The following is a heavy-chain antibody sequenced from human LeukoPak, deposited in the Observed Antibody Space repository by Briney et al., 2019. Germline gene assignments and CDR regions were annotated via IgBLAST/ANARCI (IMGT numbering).Heavy chain of an antibody. Sequence: SETLSLTCTASGGSISSSSYYWGWIRQPPGKGLEWIGSIYYSGSTYYNPSLKSRVTISVDTSKNQFSLKLSSVTAADTAVYYCARHVSAARYYWYFDLWGRGTLVTVSS. CDR2: IYYSGST. CDR1: GGSISSSSYY. CDR3: ARHVSAARYYWYFDL. D-gene: IGHD6-6*01. V-gene: IGHV4-39*01. J-gene: IGHJ2*01.